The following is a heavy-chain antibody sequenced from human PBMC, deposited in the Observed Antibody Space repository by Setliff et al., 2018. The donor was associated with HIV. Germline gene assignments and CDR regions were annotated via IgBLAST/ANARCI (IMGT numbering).Heavy chain of an antibody. CDR1: GLDFTDSV. J-gene: IGHJ5*02. CDR3: AIRPSGYASGQFAA. Sequence: SVKVSCKAPGLDFTDSVMQWVRLAGGQRLEWIGWIILDSGHTDYAQRFQGRVTITSDMSTSTGYMELSSLISEDTAVYYCAIRPSGYASGQFAAWGQGTLVTVSS. D-gene: IGHD5-12*01. CDR2: IILDSGHT. V-gene: IGHV1-58*02.